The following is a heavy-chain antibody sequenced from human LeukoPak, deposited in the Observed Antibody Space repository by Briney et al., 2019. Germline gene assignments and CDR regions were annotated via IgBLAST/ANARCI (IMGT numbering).Heavy chain of an antibody. CDR2: VYYSGST. CDR3: VRDQRYDSSGYYWFDP. CDR1: GGSISSGGYY. V-gene: IGHV4-31*03. J-gene: IGHJ5*02. D-gene: IGHD3-22*01. Sequence: SQTLSLTCTVSGGSISSGGYYWSWIRQHPGKGLEWIGYVYYSGSTYYNPSLKSRVTISVDTSKNQFSLKLSSVTAADTAVYYCVRDQRYDSSGYYWFDPWGQGTLVTVSS.